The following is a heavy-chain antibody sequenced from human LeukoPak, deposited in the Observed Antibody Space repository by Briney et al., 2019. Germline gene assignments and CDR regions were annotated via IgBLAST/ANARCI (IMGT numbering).Heavy chain of an antibody. J-gene: IGHJ4*02. V-gene: IGHV5-51*01. CDR1: GLSFINYW. Sequence: GESLQISCQGPGLSFINYWIAWVRQRPGKGLVWIGIIFPGDSHTRYSPSFQGQVTISADMSIDTAYLQWSSLRASDTAMYYCARIAATWYGGSWGQGTLVFVSS. CDR3: ARIAATWYGGS. CDR2: IFPGDSHT. D-gene: IGHD2-15*01.